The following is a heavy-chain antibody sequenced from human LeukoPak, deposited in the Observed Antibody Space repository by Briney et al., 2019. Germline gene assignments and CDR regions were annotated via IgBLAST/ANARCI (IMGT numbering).Heavy chain of an antibody. J-gene: IGHJ4*02. CDR2: IWYDGSNK. V-gene: IGHV3-33*01. CDR1: GFTFSSDG. Sequence: GGSLRLSCAASGFTFSSDGMHWVRQAPGKELEWVAVIWYDGSNKYYADSVKGRFTISRDNSKNTLCLQMNSLRAEDTAVYYCARGGILYYYDSSGYLYWGQGTLVTVSS. D-gene: IGHD3-22*01. CDR3: ARGGILYYYDSSGYLY.